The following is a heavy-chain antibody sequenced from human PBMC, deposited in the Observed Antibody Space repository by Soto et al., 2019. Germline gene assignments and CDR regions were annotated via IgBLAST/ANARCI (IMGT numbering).Heavy chain of an antibody. CDR2: INLSGGST. V-gene: IGHV1-46*01. Sequence: ASVKVSCKASGYTFTSYYMHWVRQAPGQGLEWMGIINLSGGSTSYAQKFQGRVTMTRDTSTSTVYMELSSLRSEDTAVYYCARDLGQQLLDYWGQGTLVTVSS. CDR3: ARDLGQQLLDY. J-gene: IGHJ4*02. D-gene: IGHD6-13*01. CDR1: GYTFTSYY.